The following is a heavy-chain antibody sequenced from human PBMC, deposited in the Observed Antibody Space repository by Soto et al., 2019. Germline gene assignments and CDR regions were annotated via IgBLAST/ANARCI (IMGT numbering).Heavy chain of an antibody. J-gene: IGHJ4*02. CDR2: ISYDGSNK. Sequence: QVQLVESGGGVVQPGRSLRLSCAASGFTFSSYAMHWVRQAPGKGLEWVAVISYDGSNKYYADSVKGRFTISRDNSKNTLYLQMNSLRAEDTAVYYCARPGDTMIVVELYYFDYWGQGTLVTVSS. CDR3: ARPGDTMIVVELYYFDY. V-gene: IGHV3-30-3*01. D-gene: IGHD3-22*01. CDR1: GFTFSSYA.